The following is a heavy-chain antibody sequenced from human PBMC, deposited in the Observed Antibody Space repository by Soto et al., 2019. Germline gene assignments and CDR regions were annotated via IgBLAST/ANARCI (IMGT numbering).Heavy chain of an antibody. D-gene: IGHD1-26*01. CDR1: GFTFSSDA. J-gene: IGHJ4*02. CDR2: ISGSGGST. V-gene: IGHV3-23*01. CDR3: AKRGFEGLMGATTIDY. Sequence: GGSLRLSCAASGFTFSSDAMSWVRQAPGKGLEWVSAISGSGGSTYYADSVKGRFTISRDNSKNTLYLQMNSLRAEDTAVYYCAKRGFEGLMGATTIDYWGQGTLVTVSS.